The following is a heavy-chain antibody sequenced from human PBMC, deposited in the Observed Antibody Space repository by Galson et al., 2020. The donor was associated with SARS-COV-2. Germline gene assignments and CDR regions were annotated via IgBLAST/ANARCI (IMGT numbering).Heavy chain of an antibody. CDR3: AKDVLWFGELLGYFDY. CDR1: GFTFSSYG. Sequence: GGSLRLSCAASGFTFSSYGMHWVRQAPGKGLEWVAVISYDGSNKYYADSVKGRFTISRDNSKNTLYLQMNSLRAEDTAVYYCAKDVLWFGELLGYFDYWGQGTLVTVSS. V-gene: IGHV3-30*18. J-gene: IGHJ4*02. CDR2: ISYDGSNK. D-gene: IGHD3-10*01.